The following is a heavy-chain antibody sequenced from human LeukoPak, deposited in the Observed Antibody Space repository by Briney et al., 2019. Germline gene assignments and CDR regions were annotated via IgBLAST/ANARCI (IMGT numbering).Heavy chain of an antibody. J-gene: IGHJ4*02. D-gene: IGHD3-22*01. CDR2: ISGSGGST. Sequence: PGGSLRLSCVASGFTFSSYGMHWVCQAPGKGLEWVSAISGSGGSTYYADSVKGRFTISRDNSKNTLYLQMNSLRAEDTAVYYCAKARNPITMIVVAANNWGQGTLVTVSS. V-gene: IGHV3-23*01. CDR1: GFTFSSYG. CDR3: AKARNPITMIVVAANN.